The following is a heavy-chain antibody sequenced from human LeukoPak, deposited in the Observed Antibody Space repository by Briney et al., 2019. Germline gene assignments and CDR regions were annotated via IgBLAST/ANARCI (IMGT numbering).Heavy chain of an antibody. Sequence: PGGSLRLSCGASGFIFSANALSWVRQAPGKGLEWVSTFYTGGSDTHYADSVKGRFTISRDNSKNSLFVQMNSLRAEDTAVYFCAKSRSGSANWALQIFDNWGQGTLVTVSS. V-gene: IGHV3-23*05. J-gene: IGHJ4*02. CDR2: FYTGGSDT. D-gene: IGHD1-1*01. CDR1: GFIFSANA. CDR3: AKSRSGSANWALQIFDN.